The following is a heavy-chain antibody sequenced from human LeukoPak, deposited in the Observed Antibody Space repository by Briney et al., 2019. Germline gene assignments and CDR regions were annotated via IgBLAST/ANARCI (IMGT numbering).Heavy chain of an antibody. Sequence: SETLSLTGDVSGVSFSTYYWSWIRQSPEKGLEWIGEVNHSRYTNYNPSLKGRVTISVDTYKNQFSLKLSSVPAADTAVYYCARQLYGSDYWGQGTLVTVSS. CDR3: ARQLYGSDY. CDR1: GVSFSTYY. CDR2: VNHSRYT. V-gene: IGHV4-34*01. D-gene: IGHD4-17*01. J-gene: IGHJ4*02.